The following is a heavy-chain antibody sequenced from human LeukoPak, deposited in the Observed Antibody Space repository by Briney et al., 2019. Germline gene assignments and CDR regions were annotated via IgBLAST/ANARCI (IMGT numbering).Heavy chain of an antibody. V-gene: IGHV4-39*01. CDR2: IYYSGST. D-gene: IGHD3-3*01. Sequence: SETLSLTCTVSGGSISSSSYYWGWIRQPPGKGLEWIGSIYYSGSTYYNPSLKSRVTISVDTSKNQFSLKLSSVTAADTAVYYCARPTHPDDHDAFDIWGQGTMVTVSS. CDR3: ARPTHPDDHDAFDI. CDR1: GGSISSSSYY. J-gene: IGHJ3*02.